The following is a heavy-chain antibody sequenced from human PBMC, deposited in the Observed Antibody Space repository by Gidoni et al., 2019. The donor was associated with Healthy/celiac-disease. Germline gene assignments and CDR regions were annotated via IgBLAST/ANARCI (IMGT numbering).Heavy chain of an antibody. J-gene: IGHJ5*02. Sequence: QVQLVQSGAEVKKPGSSVKVSCKASGGTFSSYAISWVRQAPGQGLEWMGRIIPILGIANYAQKFQGRVTITADKSTSTAYMELSSLRSEDTAVYYCARDPGTLFGEAHNWFDPWGQGTLVTVSS. V-gene: IGHV1-69*04. CDR3: ARDPGTLFGEAHNWFDP. D-gene: IGHD3-10*01. CDR2: IIPILGIA. CDR1: GGTFSSYA.